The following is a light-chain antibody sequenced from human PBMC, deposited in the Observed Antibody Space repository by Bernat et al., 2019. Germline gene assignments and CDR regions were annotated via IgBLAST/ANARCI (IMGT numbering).Light chain of an antibody. CDR1: QSVSSSY. V-gene: IGKV3-20*01. CDR3: QQYGSSPQT. CDR2: GAS. J-gene: IGKJ1*01. Sequence: EIVLTQSPGTLSLSPGERATLSCRASQSVSSSYLAWYQQKPGQATRLLIYGASSRATGIPDRFSGSGSGTDFTLTISRLEPEDFAVYYCQQYGSSPQTFGQGTKVEIQ.